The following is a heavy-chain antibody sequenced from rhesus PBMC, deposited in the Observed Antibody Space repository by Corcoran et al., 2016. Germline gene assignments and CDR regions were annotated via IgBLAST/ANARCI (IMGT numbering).Heavy chain of an antibody. CDR2: IYGSGSST. J-gene: IGHJ4*01. CDR1: GGSISSDY. V-gene: IGHV4S11*01. CDR3: ARRSSNYDY. Sequence: QVQLQESGPGLVKPLETLSLTCAVSGGSISSDYWSWIRQPHGKGLEWIGYIYGSGSSTNYNTSLKSRVTLSVDTSKNHFSLKLSSLTAADTAVYYCARRSSNYDYWGQGVLVTVSS. D-gene: IGHD6-43*01.